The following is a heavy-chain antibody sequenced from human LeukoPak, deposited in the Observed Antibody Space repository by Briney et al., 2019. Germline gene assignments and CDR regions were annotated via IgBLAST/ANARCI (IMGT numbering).Heavy chain of an antibody. V-gene: IGHV1-2*06. CDR1: GYTFTGYY. CDR3: AREAAEWELLGGLDY. Sequence: ASVKVSCKASGYTFTGYYMHWVRQAPGQGLEWMGRINPNSGDTNYAQKFQGRVTMTRDTSISTAYMELSRLRSDDTAVYYCAREAAEWELLGGLDYWGQGTLVTVSS. J-gene: IGHJ4*02. D-gene: IGHD1-26*01. CDR2: INPNSGDT.